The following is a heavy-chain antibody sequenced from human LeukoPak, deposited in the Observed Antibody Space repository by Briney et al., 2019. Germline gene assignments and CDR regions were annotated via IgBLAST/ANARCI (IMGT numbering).Heavy chain of an antibody. D-gene: IGHD3-10*01. CDR3: AKTYYGSGSYYFDY. V-gene: IGHV3-48*01. Sequence: GGSLRLSCTASGFTFSIYNMNWVRQAPGKGLEWVSYISSSSSSIYYADSVKGRFTISRDNAKNSLYLQMNSLRAEDTAVYYCAKTYYGSGSYYFDYWGQGTLVTVSS. J-gene: IGHJ4*02. CDR2: ISSSSSSI. CDR1: GFTFSIYN.